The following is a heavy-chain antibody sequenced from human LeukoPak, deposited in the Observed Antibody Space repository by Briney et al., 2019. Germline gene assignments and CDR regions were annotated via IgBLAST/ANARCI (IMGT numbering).Heavy chain of an antibody. V-gene: IGHV4-4*02. Sequence: SETLSLTCAVSGGSNSSSNWWSWVRQPPGKGLEWIGEIYHSGSTYYNPPLMSRVAISVDTSKNQFSLELSSVTAADTAVYYCARLPLSIVGAHGFDIWGQGTMVTVSS. CDR3: ARLPLSIVGAHGFDI. J-gene: IGHJ3*02. CDR1: GGSNSSSNW. D-gene: IGHD1-26*01. CDR2: IYHSGST.